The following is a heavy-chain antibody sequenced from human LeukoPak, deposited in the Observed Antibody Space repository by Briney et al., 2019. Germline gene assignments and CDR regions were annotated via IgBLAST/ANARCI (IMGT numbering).Heavy chain of an antibody. Sequence: PSETLSLTCTVSGGSISSSSYYWGWIRQPPGKGLEWIGSIYYSGSTYYNPSLKSRVTISVDTSKNQFSLKLSSVTAADTAVYYCARHATMVRGVIHTDWFDPWGQGTLVTVSS. J-gene: IGHJ5*02. D-gene: IGHD3-10*01. V-gene: IGHV4-39*01. CDR2: IYYSGST. CDR1: GGSISSSSYY. CDR3: ARHATMVRGVIHTDWFDP.